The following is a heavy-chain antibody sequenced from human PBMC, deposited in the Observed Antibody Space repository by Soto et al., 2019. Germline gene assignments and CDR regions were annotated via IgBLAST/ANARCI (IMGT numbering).Heavy chain of an antibody. Sequence: GGSLRLSCAASGFTFSSYAMHWVRQALGKGLEWVAVISYDGSNKYYADSVKGRFTISRDNSKNTLYLQMNSLRAEDTAVYYCARDPKPPTYYYDSSPDYWGQGTLVTVSS. CDR2: ISYDGSNK. V-gene: IGHV3-30-3*01. J-gene: IGHJ4*02. D-gene: IGHD3-22*01. CDR3: ARDPKPPTYYYDSSPDY. CDR1: GFTFSSYA.